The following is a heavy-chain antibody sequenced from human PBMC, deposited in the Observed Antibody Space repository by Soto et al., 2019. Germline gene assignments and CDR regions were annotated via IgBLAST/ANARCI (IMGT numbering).Heavy chain of an antibody. J-gene: IGHJ6*02. CDR2: MYNTGST. V-gene: IGHV4-59*01. CDR3: ARDLWGYCGNDCYSLDV. D-gene: IGHD2-21*02. CDR1: GGSISGYY. Sequence: PSETLSLTCTVSGGSISGYYWSWIRQPPGKGLEWIGYMYNTGSTVYNPSFKSRVTISVDTSKNQFSLKLNSVTAADTAAYYCARDLWGYCGNDCYSLDVWGQGTTVTVSS.